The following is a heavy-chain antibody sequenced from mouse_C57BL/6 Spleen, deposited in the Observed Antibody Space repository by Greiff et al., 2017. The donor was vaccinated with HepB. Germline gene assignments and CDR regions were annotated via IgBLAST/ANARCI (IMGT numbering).Heavy chain of an antibody. V-gene: IGHV14-2*01. J-gene: IGHJ4*01. CDR1: GFNIKDYY. Sequence: EVKLMESGAELVKPGASVKLSCTASGFNIKDYYMHWVKQRTEQGLEWIGRIDPEDGETKYAPKFQGKATITADTSSNTAYLQLSSLTSEDTAVYYCRSTMVTTESAMDYWGQGTSVTVSS. CDR2: IDPEDGET. CDR3: RSTMVTTESAMDY. D-gene: IGHD2-2*01.